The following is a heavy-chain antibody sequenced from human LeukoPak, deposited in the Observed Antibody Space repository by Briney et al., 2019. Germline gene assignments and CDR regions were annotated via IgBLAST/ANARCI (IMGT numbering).Heavy chain of an antibody. CDR1: GYTFTSYY. J-gene: IGHJ3*02. CDR3: ARDSRRALVLLWFGEPSPHHAFDI. D-gene: IGHD3-10*01. Sequence: GASVKASCKASGYTFTSYYMHWVRQAPGQGLEWMGIINPSGGSTSYAQKFQGRVTMTRDASTSTVYMELSSLRSEDTAVYYCARDSRRALVLLWFGEPSPHHAFDIWGQGTMVTVSS. CDR2: INPSGGST. V-gene: IGHV1-46*01.